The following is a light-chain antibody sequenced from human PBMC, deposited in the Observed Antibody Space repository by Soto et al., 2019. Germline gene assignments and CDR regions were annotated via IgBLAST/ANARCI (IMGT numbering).Light chain of an antibody. J-gene: IGLJ2*01. Sequence: QSVLTQPPSASGTPGQRVTISCSGSSSNIGSNYVYWYQQLPGTAPKLLIYRNNQRPSGVPDRFSGSKSGTSASLAISGLRSEDEADYYCSSYAGSSVYVVFGGGTKLTVL. CDR2: RNN. CDR3: SSYAGSSVYVV. CDR1: SSNIGSNY. V-gene: IGLV1-47*01.